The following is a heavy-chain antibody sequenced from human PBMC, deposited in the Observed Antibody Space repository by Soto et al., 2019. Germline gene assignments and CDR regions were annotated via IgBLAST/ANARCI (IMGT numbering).Heavy chain of an antibody. CDR2: IYYSGST. CDR1: GGSISSGDYY. D-gene: IGHD3-22*01. CDR3: AREGWYYDSSGYSGYFQH. Sequence: PSETLSLTYTVSGGSISSGDYYWSWIRQPPGKGLEWIGYIYYSGSTYYNPSLKSRVTISVDTSKNQFSLKLSSVTAADTAVYYCAREGWYYDSSGYSGYFQHWGQGTLVTVSS. V-gene: IGHV4-30-4*01. J-gene: IGHJ1*01.